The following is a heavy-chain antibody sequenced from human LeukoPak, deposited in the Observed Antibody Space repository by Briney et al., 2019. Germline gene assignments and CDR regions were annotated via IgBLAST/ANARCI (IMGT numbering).Heavy chain of an antibody. CDR3: ASSSSGITDYYYYYYMDV. CDR1: GGSISSYH. Sequence: SETLSLTCTVSGGSISSYHWSWIRQPPGKGLEWIGYIYYSGSTNYNPSLKSRVTISVDTSKNQFSLKLSSVTAADTAVYYCASSSSGITDYYYYYYMDVWGKGTTVTVSS. J-gene: IGHJ6*03. V-gene: IGHV4-59*01. D-gene: IGHD1-26*01. CDR2: IYYSGST.